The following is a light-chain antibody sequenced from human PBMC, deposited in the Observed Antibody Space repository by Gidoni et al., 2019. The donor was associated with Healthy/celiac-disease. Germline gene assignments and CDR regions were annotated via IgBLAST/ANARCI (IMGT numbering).Light chain of an antibody. Sequence: DIVMTQSPDSLAGSRGERATINCKSSQSVLYSSNNKNYLAWYQQKPGQPPKLLIYWASTRESGVPYRFSGSGSGTDFTLTISSLQAEDVAVYYCQQYYSTPLTFXGXTKVEIK. CDR1: QSVLYSSNNKNY. CDR2: WAS. CDR3: QQYYSTPLT. J-gene: IGKJ4*01. V-gene: IGKV4-1*01.